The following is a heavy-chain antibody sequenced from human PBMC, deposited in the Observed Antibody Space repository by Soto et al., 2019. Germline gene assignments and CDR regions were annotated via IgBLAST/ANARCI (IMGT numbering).Heavy chain of an antibody. CDR1: GFTFSIYA. V-gene: IGHV3-48*01. Sequence: PGGSLRLSCAASGFTFSIYAMHWARQAPGKGLEYVSAISSSSSTIYYADSVKGRFTISRDNAKNSLYLQMNSLRAEDTAVYYCAKEKISTSCCNWFDPWGQGTLVTVSS. J-gene: IGHJ5*02. D-gene: IGHD2-2*01. CDR2: ISSSSSTI. CDR3: AKEKISTSCCNWFDP.